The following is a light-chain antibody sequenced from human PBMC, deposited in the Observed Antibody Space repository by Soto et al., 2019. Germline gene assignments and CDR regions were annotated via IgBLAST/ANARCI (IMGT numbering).Light chain of an antibody. CDR1: SSDVGSYNL. J-gene: IGLJ1*01. CDR3: CSYAGSSTYV. CDR2: EVS. Sequence: QSAVTQPASVSGSPGQSITISCTGTSSDVGSYNLVSWYQQHPGKAPKLMIYEVSKRPSGVSNRFSGSKSGNTASLTISGLQAEDEADYYCCSYAGSSTYVFGTGTKVTVL. V-gene: IGLV2-23*02.